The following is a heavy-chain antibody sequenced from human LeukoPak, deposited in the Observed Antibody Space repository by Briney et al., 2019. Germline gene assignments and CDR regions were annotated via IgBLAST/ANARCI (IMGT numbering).Heavy chain of an antibody. CDR1: GFTFSSYS. J-gene: IGHJ4*02. D-gene: IGHD6-13*01. Sequence: GGSLRLSCAASGFTFSSYSMNWVRQAPRKGLEWVSSISSSSSYIYYADSVKGRFTISRDNAKNSLYLQMNSLRAEDTAVYYCARDQAAAGTVDYWGQGTLVTVSS. V-gene: IGHV3-21*01. CDR3: ARDQAAAGTVDY. CDR2: ISSSSSYI.